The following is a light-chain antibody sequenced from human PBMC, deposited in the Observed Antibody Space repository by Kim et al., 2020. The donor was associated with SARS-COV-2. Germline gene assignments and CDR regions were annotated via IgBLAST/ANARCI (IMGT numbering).Light chain of an antibody. CDR2: AAS. CDR3: QKYNSAPWT. V-gene: IGKV1-27*01. CDR1: QGISNH. Sequence: SASVGDGVTITCRASQGISNHLAWYQQKPGKAPKLLIYAASALQSGVPSRFSGSGSGTDFTLTISSLQPEDVATYYCQKYNSAPWTFGQGTKVEIK. J-gene: IGKJ1*01.